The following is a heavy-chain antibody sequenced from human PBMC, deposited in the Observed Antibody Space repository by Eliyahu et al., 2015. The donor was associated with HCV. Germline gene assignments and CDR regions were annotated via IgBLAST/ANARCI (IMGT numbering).Heavy chain of an antibody. CDR1: GYXFTNYD. CDR2: MNPNGGDA. J-gene: IGHJ6*02. Sequence: QVQLXQSGAEVXKPGASXRVSCKASGYXFTNYDINWVRQATGQGLEWMGWMNPNGGDAGYAQRFQGRVTMTRDTSTSTAYMELSSLRSDDTAVYFCGRCXDTVACMDVWGQGTTVTVSS. CDR3: GRCXDTVACMDV. V-gene: IGHV1-8*01. D-gene: IGHD2-2*02.